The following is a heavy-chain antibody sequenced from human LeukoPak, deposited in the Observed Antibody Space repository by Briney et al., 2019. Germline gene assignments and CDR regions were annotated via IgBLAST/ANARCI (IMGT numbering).Heavy chain of an antibody. Sequence: GGSLRLSCAASGFTFSSYWMSRVRQAPGKGLEWVANIKQDGSEKYYVDSVKGRFTISRGNAKNSLYLQMNSLRAEDTAVYYCASPRRGGYYYVFDFDYWGQGTLVTVSS. V-gene: IGHV3-7*01. CDR3: ASPRRGGYYYVFDFDY. CDR2: IKQDGSEK. CDR1: GFTFSSYW. D-gene: IGHD3-22*01. J-gene: IGHJ4*02.